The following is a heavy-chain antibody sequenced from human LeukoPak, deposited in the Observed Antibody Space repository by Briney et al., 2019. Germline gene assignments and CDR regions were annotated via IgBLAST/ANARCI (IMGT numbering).Heavy chain of an antibody. V-gene: IGHV3-21*01. CDR3: ARERTYSSAWSPLDYFDY. CDR2: ITSTTTYT. D-gene: IGHD6-19*01. CDR1: GFIFNTFG. J-gene: IGHJ4*02. Sequence: GGSLRLSCSASGFIFNTFGMNWVRQAPGKGLEWVSSITSTTTYTYYADSVKGRFTISRDNAKNSLFLQMNSLRAEDTAVYYCARERTYSSAWSPLDYFDYWGQGTLVTVSS.